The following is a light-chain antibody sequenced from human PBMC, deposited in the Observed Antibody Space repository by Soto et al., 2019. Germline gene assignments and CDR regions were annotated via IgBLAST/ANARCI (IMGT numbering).Light chain of an antibody. J-gene: IGKJ4*01. CDR2: GAS. Sequence: EIVMTQSPATLSVSPGERATLSCRASQSISSNLAWYQHKPGQAPRLLILGASTRATGIPARFSGSGSGTEFTLTISNLQSEGFAIYYCQQYENWPPLTFGGGTKVEIK. CDR1: QSISSN. V-gene: IGKV3-15*01. CDR3: QQYENWPPLT.